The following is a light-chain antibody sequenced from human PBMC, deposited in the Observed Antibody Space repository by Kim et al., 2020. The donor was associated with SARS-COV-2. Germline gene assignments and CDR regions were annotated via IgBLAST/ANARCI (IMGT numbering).Light chain of an antibody. J-gene: IGKJ2*01. CDR1: EDVTSY. V-gene: IGKV1-8*01. Sequence: ASTGDRVRITCRASEDVTSYLAWYQQKPGTAPKLLMYAASTLQTGVPSRFSGSGSGTDFTLTISCLQSEDFATYFCEQYHTFPYTFGQGTKLEIK. CDR3: EQYHTFPYT. CDR2: AAS.